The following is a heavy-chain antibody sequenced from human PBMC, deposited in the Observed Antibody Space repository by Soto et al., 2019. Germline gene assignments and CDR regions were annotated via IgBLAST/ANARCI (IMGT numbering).Heavy chain of an antibody. Sequence: XESLRLSGAASGFTFSSYWMHWVRQASGKGLVWVSRINSDGSSTSYADSVKGRFTISRDNAKNTLYLQMNSLRAEDTAVYYCARGYSSSGWFYYFDYWGQGTLVTVSS. D-gene: IGHD6-19*01. CDR1: GFTFSSYW. CDR2: INSDGSST. CDR3: ARGYSSSGWFYYFDY. J-gene: IGHJ4*02. V-gene: IGHV3-74*01.